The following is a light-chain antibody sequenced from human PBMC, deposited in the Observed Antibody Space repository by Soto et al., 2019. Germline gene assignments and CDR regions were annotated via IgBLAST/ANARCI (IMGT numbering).Light chain of an antibody. J-gene: IGLJ2*01. Sequence: QSVLTQPPSASGTPGQRVTISCSGSSSNIGINYVYWYQQLPGTAPKLLIYRNNQRPSGVPDRFSGSKSGTSASLAISGLRSDDEADYYCAAWDDSLNGVLFGGGTKVTVL. CDR2: RNN. V-gene: IGLV1-47*01. CDR1: SSNIGINY. CDR3: AAWDDSLNGVL.